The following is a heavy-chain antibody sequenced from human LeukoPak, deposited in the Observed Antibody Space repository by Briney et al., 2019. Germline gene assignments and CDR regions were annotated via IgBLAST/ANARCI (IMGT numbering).Heavy chain of an antibody. D-gene: IGHD3-10*01. V-gene: IGHV3-9*01. Sequence: GGSLRLSCAASGFTFSSYGMHWVRQAPGKGLEWVSGISWNSGSIGYADSVKGRFTISRDNAKNSLYLQMNSLRAEDTALYYCAKAIYYYGSGSQPLDYWGQGTLVTVSS. CDR2: ISWNSGSI. CDR3: AKAIYYYGSGSQPLDY. J-gene: IGHJ4*02. CDR1: GFTFSSYG.